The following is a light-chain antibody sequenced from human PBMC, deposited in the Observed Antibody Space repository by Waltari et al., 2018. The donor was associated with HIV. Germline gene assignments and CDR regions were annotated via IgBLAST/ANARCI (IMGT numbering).Light chain of an antibody. CDR1: SSDIDAYNY. V-gene: IGLV2-14*01. Sequence: QSALTQPASVSGSPGQSITIPCTGTSSDIDAYNYVSCYQHHPGKVPKLLIYEVTNRPSGVSPRFAGSKSGNTASLTISGLQAEDEADFYCTSYTSISTLVFGTGTKVTVL. CDR3: TSYTSISTLV. CDR2: EVT. J-gene: IGLJ1*01.